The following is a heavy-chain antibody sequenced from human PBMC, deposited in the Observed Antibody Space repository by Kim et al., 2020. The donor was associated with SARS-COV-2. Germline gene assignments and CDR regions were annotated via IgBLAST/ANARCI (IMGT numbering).Heavy chain of an antibody. CDR3: ARDRPTRPSVRNGFDI. Sequence: SVKVSCKASGGSFSNYAISWVRQAPGQGLEWVGRIIPIIDTPNYSQKFQDRVTITADTSTSTAYMGLRSLISNDTAIYYCARDRPTRPSVRNGFDIWGQGTRVTVSS. V-gene: IGHV1-69*04. CDR1: GGSFSNYA. J-gene: IGHJ3*02. CDR2: IIPIIDTP. D-gene: IGHD4-17*01.